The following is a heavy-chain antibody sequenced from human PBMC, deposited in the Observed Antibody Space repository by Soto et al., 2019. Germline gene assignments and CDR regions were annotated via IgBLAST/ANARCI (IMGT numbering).Heavy chain of an antibody. V-gene: IGHV1-46*01. D-gene: IGHD2-15*01. CDR2: INPSGGST. CDR3: ARVWRLGYCSGGSCYVLGY. CDR1: GHTFTSYY. J-gene: IGHJ4*02. Sequence: ASVKVSCKASGHTFTSYYMHWVRQAPGQGLEWMGIINPSGGSTSYAQKFQGRVTMTRDTSTSTVYMELSSLRSEDTAVYYCARVWRLGYCSGGSCYVLGYWGQGTLVTVSS.